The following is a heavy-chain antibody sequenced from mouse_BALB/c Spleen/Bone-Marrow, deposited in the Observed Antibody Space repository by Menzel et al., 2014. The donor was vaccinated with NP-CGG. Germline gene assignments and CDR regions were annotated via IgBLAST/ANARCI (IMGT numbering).Heavy chain of an antibody. D-gene: IGHD1-1*01. CDR1: GYTFTTYW. Sequence: VQLQQSGAELAKPGASVKMSCKASGYTFTTYWMHWVKQRPGQGLEWIGYINPSTGYIEYNQKFKDKATLIADKSSSTAYMQLSSLTSEDSAVYYCATYVGSAFWGQGTLVTVSA. CDR3: ATYVGSAF. J-gene: IGHJ3*01. CDR2: INPSTGYI. V-gene: IGHV1-7*01.